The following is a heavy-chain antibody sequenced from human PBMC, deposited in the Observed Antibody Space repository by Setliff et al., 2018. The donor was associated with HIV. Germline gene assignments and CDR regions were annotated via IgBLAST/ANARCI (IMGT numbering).Heavy chain of an antibody. J-gene: IGHJ4*01. CDR2: ISTYNGNT. Sequence: ASVKVSCKAFGYSFTSYGISWVRQAPGQGLEWMGWISTYNGNTNYAQKVQDRVTVTTDTSTNTTYMELRGLRSDDTATYYCARVPSGAAGLVRAGFYFWGQGTLVTVSS. CDR1: GYSFTSYG. D-gene: IGHD6-25*01. CDR3: ARVPSGAAGLVRAGFYF. V-gene: IGHV1-18*01.